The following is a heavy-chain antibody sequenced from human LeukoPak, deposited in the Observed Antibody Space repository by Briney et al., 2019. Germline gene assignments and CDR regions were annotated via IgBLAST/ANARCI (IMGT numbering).Heavy chain of an antibody. CDR2: ISGSGGNT. D-gene: IGHD2-21*02. Sequence: PGGSLRLSCAASGFTFSSYAMSWVRQAPGKGLEWVSAISGSGGNTYYADSVKGRFTISRDNSKNTLYLQMNSLRAEDTAVYCCAKTVPRYCGGDCYPAVNWFDPWGQGTLVTVSS. CDR1: GFTFSSYA. J-gene: IGHJ5*02. V-gene: IGHV3-23*01. CDR3: AKTVPRYCGGDCYPAVNWFDP.